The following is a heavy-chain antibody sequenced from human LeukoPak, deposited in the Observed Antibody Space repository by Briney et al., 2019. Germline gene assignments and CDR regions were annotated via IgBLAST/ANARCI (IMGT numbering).Heavy chain of an antibody. Sequence: PSETLSLTCTVSGDSISSGGHYWNWLRQRPGKGLEWIGYIFHTGSTYYNPSLKSRVTISVDTSKNQFSLKLSSVTAADTAVYYCARLPGIWNEYGRLEYWGQGALVTVSS. J-gene: IGHJ4*02. CDR1: GDSISSGGHY. V-gene: IGHV4-31*03. D-gene: IGHD1-1*01. CDR2: IFHTGST. CDR3: ARLPGIWNEYGRLEY.